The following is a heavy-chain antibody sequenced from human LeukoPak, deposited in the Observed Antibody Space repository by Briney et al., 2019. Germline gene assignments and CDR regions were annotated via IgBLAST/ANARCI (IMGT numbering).Heavy chain of an antibody. J-gene: IGHJ4*02. CDR1: GYSISSGDY. V-gene: IGHV4-38-2*01. CDR2: IFHSGST. D-gene: IGHD3-10*01. Sequence: PSETLSLTCAVSGYSISSGDYWGWIRQSPGKGLEWIGNIFHSGSTYHNPSLKSRVTISVDTSKNEFSLKLSSVTAADTAVYYCAGGIYYLIEYWGQGTLVTVSS. CDR3: AGGIYYLIEY.